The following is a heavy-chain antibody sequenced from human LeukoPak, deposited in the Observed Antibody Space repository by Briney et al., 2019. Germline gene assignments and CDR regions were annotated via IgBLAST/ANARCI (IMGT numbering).Heavy chain of an antibody. CDR1: GFTFSSYA. Sequence: PGRSLRLSCAASGFTFSSYAMHWVRQAPGKGLEWMGVISYDGSNKYYADSVKGRFTISRDNSKNTLYLQMNSLRAEDTAVYYCARVRDGYNYEYYFDYWGQGTLVTVSS. V-gene: IGHV3-30-3*01. D-gene: IGHD5-24*01. CDR2: ISYDGSNK. CDR3: ARVRDGYNYEYYFDY. J-gene: IGHJ4*02.